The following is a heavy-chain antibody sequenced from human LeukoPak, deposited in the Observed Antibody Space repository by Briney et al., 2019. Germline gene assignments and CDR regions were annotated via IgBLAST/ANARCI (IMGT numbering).Heavy chain of an antibody. CDR3: AKDPDYYGSGSYSYEPHFDY. CDR1: GFAFSSYG. Sequence: GGSLRLSCAASGFAFSSYGMHWVRQAPGKGLEWVAVISYDGSNKYYADSVKGRFTISRDNSKNTLYLQMNSLRAEDTAVYYCAKDPDYYGSGSYSYEPHFDYWGQGTLVTVSS. V-gene: IGHV3-30*18. J-gene: IGHJ4*02. D-gene: IGHD3-10*01. CDR2: ISYDGSNK.